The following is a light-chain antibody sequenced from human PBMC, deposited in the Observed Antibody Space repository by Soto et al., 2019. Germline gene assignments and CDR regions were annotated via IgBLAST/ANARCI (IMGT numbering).Light chain of an antibody. Sequence: EIVLTQSPATLSLSPGDRATLSCRASHSVSSNLAWYQQKPGQAPRLLIYGASTRATGIPARFSGSGSGTEFTLTISSLQSEDFAVYYCQQYNNWPPYTFGQGTKLEIK. CDR3: QQYNNWPPYT. CDR2: GAS. V-gene: IGKV3-15*01. J-gene: IGKJ2*01. CDR1: HSVSSN.